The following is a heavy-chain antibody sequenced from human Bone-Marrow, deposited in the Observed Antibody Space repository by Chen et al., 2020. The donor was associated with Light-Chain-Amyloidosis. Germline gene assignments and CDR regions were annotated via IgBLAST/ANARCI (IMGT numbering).Heavy chain of an antibody. V-gene: IGHV3-53*02. CDR2: CCGGART. CDR3: ATGPPHPKMLWPPDCYFDL. D-gene: IGHD2-2*01. Sequence: VQLVESGGGLVQPGGSLRLSCAPSGLSVCSNSMGGVRKGPGKGLESASVCCGGARTHYAESVKGRFTISRDCSKNTLYLQMNSLRDDDTALYYCATGPPHPKMLWPPDCYFDLWGRGTLVTVSS. J-gene: IGHJ2*01. CDR1: GLSVCSNS.